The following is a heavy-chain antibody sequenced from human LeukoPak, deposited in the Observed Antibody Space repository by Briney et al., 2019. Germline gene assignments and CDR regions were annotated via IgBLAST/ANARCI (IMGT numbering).Heavy chain of an antibody. CDR2: IYYSGST. D-gene: IGHD3-3*01. CDR1: GGSISSYY. CDR3: ARSQFYDFWSGYYVKNFDY. V-gene: IGHV4-59*01. J-gene: IGHJ4*02. Sequence: PSETLSLTCTVSGGSISSYYWSWIRQPPGKGLEWIGYIYYSGSTNYNPSLKSRVTISVDTSKNQFSLKLSSVTAADTAVYYCARSQFYDFWSGYYVKNFDYWGQGTLVTVSS.